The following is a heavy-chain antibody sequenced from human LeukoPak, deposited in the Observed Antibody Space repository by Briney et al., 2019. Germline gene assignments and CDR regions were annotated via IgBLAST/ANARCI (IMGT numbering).Heavy chain of an antibody. CDR2: ISAYNGNT. CDR3: ARGVTGVYCGGDCSDAFDI. D-gene: IGHD2-21*02. CDR1: GYTFTSYG. Sequence: ASVKVSCKASGYTFTSYGISWVRQAPGQGLEWMGWISAYNGNTNYAQKLQGRVTMTTDTSTSTAYMELRSPRSDDTAVYYCARGVTGVYCGGDCSDAFDIWGQGTMVTVSS. V-gene: IGHV1-18*01. J-gene: IGHJ3*02.